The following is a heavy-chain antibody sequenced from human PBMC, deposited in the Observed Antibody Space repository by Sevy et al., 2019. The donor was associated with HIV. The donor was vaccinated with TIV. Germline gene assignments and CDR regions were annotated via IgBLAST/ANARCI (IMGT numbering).Heavy chain of an antibody. J-gene: IGHJ4*02. D-gene: IGHD3-16*01. CDR3: ARDLPHLLPWELSRGSDY. CDR2: ISH. Sequence: GGSLRLSCAASGFTFSSYALHWFRQAPGKGLEWVAVISHDADSGKGRFTISRDSSKNTIYLEMNSLRPEDTAVYYCARDLPHLLPWELSRGSDYWGQGTLVTVSS. CDR1: GFTFSSYA. V-gene: IGHV3-30*04.